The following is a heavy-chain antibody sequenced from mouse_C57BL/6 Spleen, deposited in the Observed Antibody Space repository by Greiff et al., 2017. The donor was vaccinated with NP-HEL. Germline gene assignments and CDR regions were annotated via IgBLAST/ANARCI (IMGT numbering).Heavy chain of an antibody. CDR1: GFSFNTYA. V-gene: IGHV10-1*01. CDR3: VRRAYDGYYAFAY. Sequence: EVKLVESGGGLVQPKGSLKLSCAASGFSFNTYAMNWVRQAPGKGLEWVARIRSKSNNYATYYADSVKDRFTISRDDSESMLYLQMNNLKTEDTAMYYCVRRAYDGYYAFAYWGQGTLVTVSA. J-gene: IGHJ3*01. D-gene: IGHD2-3*01. CDR2: IRSKSNNYAT.